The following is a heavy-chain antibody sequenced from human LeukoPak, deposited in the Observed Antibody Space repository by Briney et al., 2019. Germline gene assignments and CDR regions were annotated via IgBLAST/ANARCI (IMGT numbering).Heavy chain of an antibody. D-gene: IGHD4-17*01. CDR3: ARDYADYVGYFFFDY. CDR2: ISGGGETT. J-gene: IGHJ4*02. Sequence: KTGGSLRLSCAASGFTFNNYAMNWVRQAPGKGLEWVSSISGGGETTYYADSAKGRFTTSRDNSQNTLYLQMNSLRAEDTAVYYCARDYADYVGYFFFDYWGQGTLVTVSS. V-gene: IGHV3-23*01. CDR1: GFTFNNYA.